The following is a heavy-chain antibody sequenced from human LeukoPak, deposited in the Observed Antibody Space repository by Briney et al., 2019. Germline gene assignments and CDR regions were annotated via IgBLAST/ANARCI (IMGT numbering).Heavy chain of an antibody. J-gene: IGHJ4*02. Sequence: ASVKVSCKASEYTFTGYYMHWVRQAPGQGLEWMGRINPNNGGTNYAQKFQGRVTMTGDTSTSTVYMELSSLRSEDTAVYYCCIYGGNSGGYWGQGTLVTVSS. V-gene: IGHV1-2*06. CDR3: CIYGGNSGGY. D-gene: IGHD4-23*01. CDR1: EYTFTGYY. CDR2: INPNNGGT.